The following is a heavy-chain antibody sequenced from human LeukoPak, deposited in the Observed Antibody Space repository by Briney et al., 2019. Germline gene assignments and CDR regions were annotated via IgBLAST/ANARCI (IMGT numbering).Heavy chain of an antibody. CDR3: ARNWFDP. CDR1: GFTVSSDY. J-gene: IGHJ5*02. CDR2: IYSGGST. Sequence: GGSLRLSCAASGFTVSSDYMSWVRQAPGKGLEWVSVIYSGGSTYYADSVKGRFTISRDKSKNTVYLQINSLRFEDTAMYYCARNWFDPWGQGTLVTVSS. V-gene: IGHV3-53*05.